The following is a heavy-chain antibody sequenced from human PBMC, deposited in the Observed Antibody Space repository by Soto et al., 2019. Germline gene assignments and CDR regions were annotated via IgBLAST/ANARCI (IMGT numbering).Heavy chain of an antibody. Sequence: QVQLQESGPGLVKPSETLSLTCAVSGGSVRSGPYYWSWIRQHPGRGLEWIGYIYYSGSTYYDPSLKSRVSLSIATSKYKFALKLSCGTASDSAVYYYASAHCSSASCYGLYYYGMDVW. V-gene: IGHV4-31*11. CDR1: GGSVRSGPYY. CDR3: ASAHCSSASCYGLYYYGMDV. D-gene: IGHD2-2*01. J-gene: IGHJ6*01. CDR2: IYYSGST.